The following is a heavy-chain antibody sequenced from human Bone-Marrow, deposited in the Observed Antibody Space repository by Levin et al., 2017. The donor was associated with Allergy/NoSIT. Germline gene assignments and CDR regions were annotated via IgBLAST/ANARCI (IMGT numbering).Heavy chain of an antibody. V-gene: IGHV1-2*04. Sequence: VASVKVSCRTSGYNFNYYYIHWVRQAPGQGLEWVGWINPDSGDTNYEQRFQGWVTMTTDRSITTAFMELTRLRSDDAAVYYCARGHDIMSGSQLYSLDVWGQGTTVTVSS. D-gene: IGHD3-9*01. CDR2: INPDSGDT. CDR1: GYNFNYYY. CDR3: ARGHDIMSGSQLYSLDV. J-gene: IGHJ6*02.